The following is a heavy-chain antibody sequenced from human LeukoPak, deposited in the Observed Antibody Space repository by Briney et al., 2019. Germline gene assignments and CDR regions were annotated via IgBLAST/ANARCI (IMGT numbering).Heavy chain of an antibody. V-gene: IGHV4-59*08. D-gene: IGHD3-22*01. Sequence: SETLSLTCTVSGGSISSYYWSWIRQPPGKGLEWIGYIYYSGSTNYNPSLKSRVTISVDTSKNQFSLKLSTVTAADTAVYYCARRAFSSGYYYFDYWGQGTLVTVSS. CDR3: ARRAFSSGYYYFDY. CDR1: GGSISSYY. J-gene: IGHJ4*02. CDR2: IYYSGST.